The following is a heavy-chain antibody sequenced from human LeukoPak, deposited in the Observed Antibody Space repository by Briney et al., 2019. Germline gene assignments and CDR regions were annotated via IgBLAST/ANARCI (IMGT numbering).Heavy chain of an antibody. D-gene: IGHD3-10*01. V-gene: IGHV3-23*01. CDR3: AKGYYGSGSYGWFDY. CDR2: ISGSGDRT. Sequence: GGSLRLSCAASGFTFGNYDMSWVRQAPGKGLEWVSTISGSGDRTYYADSVKGRFTISRDNSKNTLFLHMNSLRAEDTAVYSCAKGYYGSGSYGWFDYWGQGTLVTVSS. J-gene: IGHJ4*02. CDR1: GFTFGNYD.